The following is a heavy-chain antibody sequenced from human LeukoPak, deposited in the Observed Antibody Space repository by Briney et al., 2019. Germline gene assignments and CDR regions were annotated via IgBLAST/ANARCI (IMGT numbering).Heavy chain of an antibody. J-gene: IGHJ4*02. V-gene: IGHV3-30*02. CDR2: IRYDGNNK. CDR3: ARNDPYFDY. CDR1: GFIFSYYG. Sequence: PGGSLRLSCAASGFIFSYYGMHWVRQAPGKGLEWVTFIRYDGNNKYYADSVKGRFTISRDNSKNTLYLQMNSLRAEDTAVYYCARNDPYFDYWGQGTLVTVSS.